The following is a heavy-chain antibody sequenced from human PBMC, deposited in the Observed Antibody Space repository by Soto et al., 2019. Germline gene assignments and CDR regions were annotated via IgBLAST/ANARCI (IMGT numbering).Heavy chain of an antibody. Sequence: QVQLQQWGAGLLKPSETLSLTCAVYGGSFSGYYWSWIRQPPGKGLEWIGEINHSGSTNYNPSLKTRVSISVDTSKNQFSLQLSSVTAADTAVYYCATAVVPAAKSLDYWGQRTLVTVSS. CDR1: GGSFSGYY. J-gene: IGHJ4*02. V-gene: IGHV4-34*01. CDR2: INHSGST. CDR3: ATAVVPAAKSLDY. D-gene: IGHD2-2*01.